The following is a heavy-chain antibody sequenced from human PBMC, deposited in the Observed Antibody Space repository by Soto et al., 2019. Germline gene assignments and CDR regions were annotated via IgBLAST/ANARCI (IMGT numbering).Heavy chain of an antibody. CDR3: ARDSFTMVRGVSYGMDV. V-gene: IGHV4-61*08. D-gene: IGHD3-10*01. Sequence: SETLSLTCAVSGGSISSGGYSWSWIRQPPGKGLEWIGYIYYSGSTNYNPSLKSRVTISVDTSKNQFSLKLSSVTAADTAVYYCARDSFTMVRGVSYGMDVWGQGTTVTVSS. J-gene: IGHJ6*02. CDR1: GGSISSGGYS. CDR2: IYYSGST.